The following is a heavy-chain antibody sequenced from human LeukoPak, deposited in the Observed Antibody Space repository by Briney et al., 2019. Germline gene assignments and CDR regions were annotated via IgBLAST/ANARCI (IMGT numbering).Heavy chain of an antibody. Sequence: GASVKVSCKASGYTFTGYYMHWVRQAPGQGLEWMGWINSNSGGTNYAQKFQGRVTMTRDTSISTAYMELSRLRSDDTAVYYCARGNYYDSSGLPRGWFDPWGQGTLVTVSS. CDR2: INSNSGGT. J-gene: IGHJ5*02. CDR1: GYTFTGYY. CDR3: ARGNYYDSSGLPRGWFDP. V-gene: IGHV1-2*02. D-gene: IGHD3-22*01.